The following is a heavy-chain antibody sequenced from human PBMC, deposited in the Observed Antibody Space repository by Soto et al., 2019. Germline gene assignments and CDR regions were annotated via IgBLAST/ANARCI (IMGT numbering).Heavy chain of an antibody. CDR3: ARLRRDWGDAFEL. D-gene: IGHD3-16*01. J-gene: IGHJ3*01. V-gene: IGHV1-69*01. CDR1: GGSFGSSA. Sequence: QVQLVQSGADVKKPGSSVKVSCKTSGGSFGSSAISWVRQAPAQGLEWMGEIIPVFDKANYAQNFQDRLTIAADESTGTGFMQLSSLSSDDTAVYFCARLRRDWGDAFELWGQGTCVTVSS. CDR2: IIPVFDKA.